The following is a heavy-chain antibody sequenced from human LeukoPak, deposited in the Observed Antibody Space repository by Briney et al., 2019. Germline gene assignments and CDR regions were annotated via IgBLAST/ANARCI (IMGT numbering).Heavy chain of an antibody. V-gene: IGHV3-30*18. CDR1: GFTFSSYG. D-gene: IGHD5-18*01. CDR2: ISYDGSNK. Sequence: GGSLRLSCAASGFTFSSYGMHWVRQAPGKGLEWVAVISYDGSNKYYADSVKGRFTISRDNSKNTLYLQMNSLRAEDTAVYYCAKQIQLWLDAFDVWGQGTMVTVSS. J-gene: IGHJ3*01. CDR3: AKQIQLWLDAFDV.